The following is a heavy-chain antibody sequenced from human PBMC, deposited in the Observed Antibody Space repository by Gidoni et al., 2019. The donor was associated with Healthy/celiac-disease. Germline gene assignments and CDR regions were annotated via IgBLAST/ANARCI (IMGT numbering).Heavy chain of an antibody. CDR2: ISGSGGRR. D-gene: IGHD6-19*01. J-gene: IGHJ4*02. CDR3: AKPWGIAVAPVIPDY. Sequence: EVQLLESGGGLVQPGGSLRLACAASGFTFSSYAMSWVRQAPGKGLEWVSAISGSGGRRYYADSLKGRFTISRDNSKNTLYLQMNSLRAEDTAVYYCAKPWGIAVAPVIPDYWGQGTLVTVSS. V-gene: IGHV3-23*01. CDR1: GFTFSSYA.